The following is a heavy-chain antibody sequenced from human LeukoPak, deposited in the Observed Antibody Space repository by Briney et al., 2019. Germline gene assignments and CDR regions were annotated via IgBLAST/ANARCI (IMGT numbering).Heavy chain of an antibody. J-gene: IGHJ5*02. CDR3: ARADDPETPNWFDP. Sequence: SETLSLTCTVSGGSINSYYWSWIRQPPGEGLEWIGYIYYSGSTSYNPSLKSRLTISVDTSKNQFSLKLNSVTAADTAVYYCARADDPETPNWFDPWGQGTLVTVSS. V-gene: IGHV4-59*01. D-gene: IGHD3-16*01. CDR1: GGSINSYY. CDR2: IYYSGST.